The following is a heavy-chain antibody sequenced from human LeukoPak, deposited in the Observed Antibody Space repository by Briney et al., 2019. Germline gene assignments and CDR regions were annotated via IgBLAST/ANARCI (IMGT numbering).Heavy chain of an antibody. CDR2: IHYTGST. CDR3: ARTTEGGYTYNYFYYYYMDV. V-gene: IGHV4-59*01. J-gene: IGHJ6*03. Sequence: VSGGSXXSYYWSWIRESPGKGLECIGYIHYTGSTNYKPSLKRRISISVDTSKNQFSLKLSSVTAADTAVYYCARTTEGGYTYNYFYYYYMDVWGKGTTVTISS. CDR1: GGSXXSYY. D-gene: IGHD5-18*01.